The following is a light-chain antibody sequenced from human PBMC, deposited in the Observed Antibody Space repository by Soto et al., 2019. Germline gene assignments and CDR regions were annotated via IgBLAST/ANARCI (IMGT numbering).Light chain of an antibody. Sequence: DIQMTQSPSSLSASVGDRVTITCRASQTISNYLNWYQLKPGKAPKLLIYTASILQSGAPSRFSGSGSWTDFTLTISSLQSEDFATYYCQQSYNTPRTFGQGTKVEIK. CDR2: TAS. CDR3: QQSYNTPRT. CDR1: QTISNY. V-gene: IGKV1-39*01. J-gene: IGKJ1*01.